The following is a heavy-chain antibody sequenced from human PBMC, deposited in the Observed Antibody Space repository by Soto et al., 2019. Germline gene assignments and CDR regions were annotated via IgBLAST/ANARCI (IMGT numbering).Heavy chain of an antibody. D-gene: IGHD5-12*01. CDR2: ISTYSGDT. CDR3: ARHHGPTTSENWFDP. V-gene: IGHV1-18*01. Sequence: QVHLVQSGVEVKTPGASVKVSCQASGYTFFTYDISWVRQAPGQGLEWKGWISTYSGDTKYAQKFQGRVTMTTDTSTTTACLELRSLRSDDTAVYYCARHHGPTTSENWFDPWRQGTLVTVSS. J-gene: IGHJ5*02. CDR1: GYTFFTYD.